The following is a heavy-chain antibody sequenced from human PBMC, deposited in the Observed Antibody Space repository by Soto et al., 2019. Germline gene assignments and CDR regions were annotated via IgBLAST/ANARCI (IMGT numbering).Heavy chain of an antibody. CDR2: ISYDGSNK. J-gene: IGHJ4*02. Sequence: QVQLVESGGGVVQPGRSLRLSCAASGFTFSSYGMHWVRQAPGKGLEWVAVISYDGSNKYYADSVKGRFTISRDNSKNTLDLQMNSLRAEDTAVYYCARVDWSGGSWYFVYWGQGSLVTVSS. CDR1: GFTFSSYG. D-gene: IGHD2-15*01. V-gene: IGHV3-30*03. CDR3: ARVDWSGGSWYFVY.